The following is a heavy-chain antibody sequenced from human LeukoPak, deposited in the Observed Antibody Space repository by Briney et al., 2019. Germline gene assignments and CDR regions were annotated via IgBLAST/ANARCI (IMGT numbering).Heavy chain of an antibody. CDR2: ISSNGGST. J-gene: IGHJ3*02. V-gene: IGHV3-64*01. CDR3: ARVGVGAFDI. D-gene: IGHD3-3*01. CDR1: GFTFSSYA. Sequence: GGPLRLSCAASGFTFSSYAMHWVRQAPGKGLEYVSAISSNGGSTYYANSVKGRFTISRDNSKNTLYLQMGSLRAEDMAVYYCARVGVGAFDIWGQGTMVTVSS.